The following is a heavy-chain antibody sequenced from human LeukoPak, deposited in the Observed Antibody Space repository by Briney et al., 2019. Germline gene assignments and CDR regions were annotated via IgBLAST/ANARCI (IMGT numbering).Heavy chain of an antibody. CDR1: GFTFSSYS. J-gene: IGHJ6*02. V-gene: IGHV3-21*01. Sequence: TGGSLRLSCAASGFTFSSYSMNWVRQAPGKGLEWVSFISSRSSYIYYADSLKGRFTISRDNAKNSLYLQMNSLRAEDTAVYYCAREGYYSGMDVWGQGTTVTVSS. CDR2: ISSRSSYI. CDR3: AREGYYSGMDV.